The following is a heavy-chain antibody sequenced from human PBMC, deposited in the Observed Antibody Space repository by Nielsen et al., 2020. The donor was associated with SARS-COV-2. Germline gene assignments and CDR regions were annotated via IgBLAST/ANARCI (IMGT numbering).Heavy chain of an antibody. D-gene: IGHD5-18*01. J-gene: IGHJ6*02. CDR2: ISSSSSYT. CDR3: ARRQIQLWGQSGGMDV. Sequence: WIRQPPGKGLEWVSYISSSSSYTNYADSVKGRFTISRDNAKNSLYLQMNSLRAEDTAVYYCARRQIQLWGQSGGMDVWGQGTTVTVSS. V-gene: IGHV3-11*06.